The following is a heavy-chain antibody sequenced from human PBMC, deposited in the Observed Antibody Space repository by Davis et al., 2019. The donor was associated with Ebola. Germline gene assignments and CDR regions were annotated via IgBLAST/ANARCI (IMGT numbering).Heavy chain of an antibody. CDR3: ARAPWVGHSSSDY. J-gene: IGHJ4*02. D-gene: IGHD6-6*01. V-gene: IGHV3-33*08. CDR2: IWYDGGNK. CDR1: GFTFGSYA. Sequence: GESLKISCEASGFTFGSYAMHWVRQAPGKGLEWVALIWYDGGNKDYADSVKGRFTISRDNAKNSLYLQMNSLRAEDTAVYYCARAPWVGHSSSDYWGQGTLVTVSS.